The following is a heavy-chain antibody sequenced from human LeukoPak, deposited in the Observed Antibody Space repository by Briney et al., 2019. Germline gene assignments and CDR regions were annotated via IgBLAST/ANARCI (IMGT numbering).Heavy chain of an antibody. V-gene: IGHV1-2*02. CDR3: ARVKGQQLVVGGFDY. J-gene: IGHJ4*02. D-gene: IGHD6-13*01. CDR2: INPNSGGT. CDR1: GYTFTGYY. Sequence: ASVKVSCKASGYTFTGYYMHWVRQAPGQGLEWMGWINPNSGGTNYAQKFQGRVTMTRDTSISTAYMELSRLRSDATAVYYCARVKGQQLVVGGFDYWGQGTLVTVSS.